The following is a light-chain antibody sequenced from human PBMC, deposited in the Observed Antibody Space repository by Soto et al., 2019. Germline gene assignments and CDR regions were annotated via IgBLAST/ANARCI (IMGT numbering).Light chain of an antibody. CDR2: SAA. CDR1: QSYNSIN. CDR3: QQYGSSSLT. V-gene: IGKV3-20*01. J-gene: IGKJ4*01. Sequence: ETVLTQSPCTLSWSPGERATLSGRASQSYNSINLACYQQQPGQAPRLLIYSAASRATGIPHRFSGSGSGTNFTLTISRLEPEDFAVYYCQQYGSSSLTFGGGTKVDIK.